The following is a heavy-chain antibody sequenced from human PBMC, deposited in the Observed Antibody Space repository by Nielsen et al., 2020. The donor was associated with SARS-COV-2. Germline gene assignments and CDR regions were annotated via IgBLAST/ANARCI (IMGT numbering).Heavy chain of an antibody. CDR3: ARGASYAFDI. J-gene: IGHJ3*02. CDR2: TFFRSKWQH. Sequence: IRQSPSRGLEWLGRTFFRSKWQHDYALSVRSRIAVNPDTSKNQFSLQLSSVTPEDTAVYYCARGASYAFDIWGQGTMVTVSS. V-gene: IGHV6-1*01.